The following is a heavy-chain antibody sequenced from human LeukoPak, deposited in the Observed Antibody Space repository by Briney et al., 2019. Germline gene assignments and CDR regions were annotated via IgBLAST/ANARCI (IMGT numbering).Heavy chain of an antibody. Sequence: GGSLRLSWTASGFTFSTYWMGWVRQAPGKGPEWVANIKHDGNEMYYVDSVKGRFSISRDSAKNSLYLQMNSLRVEDTAVYYCARPSYNSGSFFDYWGQGSLVTVS. V-gene: IGHV3-7*01. CDR3: ARPSYNSGSFFDY. CDR2: IKHDGNEM. CDR1: GFTFSTYW. J-gene: IGHJ4*02. D-gene: IGHD3-10*01.